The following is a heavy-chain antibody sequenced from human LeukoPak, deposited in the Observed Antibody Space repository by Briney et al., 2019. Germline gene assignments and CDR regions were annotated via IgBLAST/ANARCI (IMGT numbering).Heavy chain of an antibody. J-gene: IGHJ4*02. V-gene: IGHV4-59*11. CDR2: IYYSGST. CDR1: GXSISSHY. Sequence: SETLSLTCTVSGXSISSHYWSWIRQPPGKGLEWIGYIYYSGSTNYNPSLKSRVTISVDTSKNQFSLKLSSVTAADTAVYYCARDRASGGYYDYWGQGTLVTVSS. CDR3: ARDRASGGYYDY. D-gene: IGHD1-26*01.